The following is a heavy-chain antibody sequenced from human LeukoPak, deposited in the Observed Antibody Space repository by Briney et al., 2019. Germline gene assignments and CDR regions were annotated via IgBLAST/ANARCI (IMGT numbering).Heavy chain of an antibody. D-gene: IGHD1-7*01. Sequence: PGGSLRLSCAASGFSFSSYGIHWVRQAPGKGLEWVAFIRYDGSNKYYADSVKGRFTISRDNSNLYLQMNSLRPEDTAVYYCAKDTPRRELSAFDIWGQGTMVTVSS. CDR3: AKDTPRRELSAFDI. J-gene: IGHJ3*02. V-gene: IGHV3-30*02. CDR2: IRYDGSNK. CDR1: GFSFSSYG.